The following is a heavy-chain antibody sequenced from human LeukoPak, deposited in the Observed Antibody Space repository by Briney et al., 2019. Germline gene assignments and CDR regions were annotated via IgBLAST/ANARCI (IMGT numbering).Heavy chain of an antibody. CDR3: ARERESPHSLDAFDI. CDR2: IIPILGIA. V-gene: IGHV1-69*04. CDR1: GGTFSSYA. J-gene: IGHJ3*02. Sequence: GASVKVSCKASGGTFSSYAISWVRQAPGQGLEWRGRIIPILGIANYAQKFQGRVTITADKSTSTAYMELSRLRSEDTAVYYCARERESPHSLDAFDIWGQATMVTVSS.